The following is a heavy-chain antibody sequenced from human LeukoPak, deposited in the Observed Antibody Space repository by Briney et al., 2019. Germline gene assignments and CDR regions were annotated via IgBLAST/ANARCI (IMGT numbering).Heavy chain of an antibody. CDR2: ISAYNGNT. J-gene: IGHJ4*02. CDR3: ARWWGYDSSGYFFPYFDY. CDR1: GYTFTSYG. Sequence: GASVKVSCKASGYTFTSYGISWVRQAPGQGLEWMGWISAYNGNTNYAQKLQGRVTMTTDTSTSTAYMELRSLGSDDTAVYYCARWWGYDSSGYFFPYFDYWGQGTLVTVSS. D-gene: IGHD3-22*01. V-gene: IGHV1-18*01.